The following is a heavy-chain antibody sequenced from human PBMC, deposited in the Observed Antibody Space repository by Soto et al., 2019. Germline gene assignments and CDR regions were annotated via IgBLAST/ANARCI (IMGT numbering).Heavy chain of an antibody. Sequence: SETLSLTCTVSGGSISSGDYYWSWIRQPPGKGLEWIGYIYYSGRTYYNPSLKSRVTISVDTSKNQFSLKLTSVTAADTALYYCARRYGWLYFDYWGQGSLVTVSS. CDR1: GGSISSGDYY. D-gene: IGHD6-19*01. CDR3: ARRYGWLYFDY. V-gene: IGHV4-30-4*01. CDR2: IYYSGRT. J-gene: IGHJ4*02.